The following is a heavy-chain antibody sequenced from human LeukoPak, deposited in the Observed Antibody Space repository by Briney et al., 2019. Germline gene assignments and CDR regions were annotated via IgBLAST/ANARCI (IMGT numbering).Heavy chain of an antibody. V-gene: IGHV3-30*02. J-gene: IGHJ3*01. CDR3: AIHGGGTIRIEAFDV. CDR2: IRYDGSNQ. D-gene: IGHD3-3*01. Sequence: GGSLRLSCAASGFTFSSYGMHWVRQAPGKGLEWVTFIRYDGSNQYYADSVKGRFTISRDNSKNTLYLQMNSLRDEDTALYYCAIHGGGTIRIEAFDVWGQGTMVTISS. CDR1: GFTFSSYG.